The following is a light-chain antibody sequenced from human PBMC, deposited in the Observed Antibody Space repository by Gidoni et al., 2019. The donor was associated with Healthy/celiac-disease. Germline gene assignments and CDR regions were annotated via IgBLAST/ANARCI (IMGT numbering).Light chain of an antibody. CDR1: QSVSSSY. CDR2: GAS. J-gene: IGKJ1*01. CDR3: QQYGSSPRT. V-gene: IGKV3-20*01. Sequence: EIVLTQSPGTLSLSPGERATLSCRSSQSVSSSYLAWYQQKPGQAPRLLIYGASSRATVIPDRFSGSGSGKDFALTISRLEPEDFAVYYCQQYGSSPRTCGQGTKVEIK.